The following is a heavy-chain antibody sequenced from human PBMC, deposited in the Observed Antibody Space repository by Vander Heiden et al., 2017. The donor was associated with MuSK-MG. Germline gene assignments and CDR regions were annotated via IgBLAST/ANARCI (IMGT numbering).Heavy chain of an antibody. J-gene: IGHJ5*02. Sequence: QVQLVQSGAEVKKPGASVKVSCKASGYTFPGSSMPWVGKAPGQGLEWRGRINPNSGGTNYAQKFQGRVTMTRDTSISTAYMELSRLRSDDTAVYYCARVTVTGGDYAVGSPHHLNWFDPWGQGTLVTVSS. CDR3: ARVTVTGGDYAVGSPHHLNWFDP. V-gene: IGHV1-2*06. D-gene: IGHD1-20*01. CDR2: INPNSGGT. CDR1: GYTFPGSS.